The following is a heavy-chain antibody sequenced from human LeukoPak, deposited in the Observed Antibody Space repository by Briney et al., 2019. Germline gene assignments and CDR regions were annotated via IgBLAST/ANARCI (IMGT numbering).Heavy chain of an antibody. V-gene: IGHV3-33*06. CDR3: AKSGPDFGDLPSEYYFDY. Sequence: GGSLRLSCAASGFSFSSYAMHWVRQAPGRGLEWVSAIWYDGSNKFYADSVKGRFTISRANSKNTLYLQMNSLRAEDTAVYYCAKSGPDFGDLPSEYYFDYWGQGNLVTVSS. J-gene: IGHJ4*02. D-gene: IGHD4-17*01. CDR1: GFSFSSYA. CDR2: IWYDGSNK.